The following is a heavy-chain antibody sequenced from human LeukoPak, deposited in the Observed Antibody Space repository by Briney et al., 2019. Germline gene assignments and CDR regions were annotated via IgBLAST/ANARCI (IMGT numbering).Heavy chain of an antibody. CDR3: AKDIVVVPAYTEYYYGMDV. J-gene: IGHJ6*02. Sequence: GGSLRLSCAASGFTFSSYSMNWVRQAPGKGLEWVSSISSSSSYIYYADSVKGRFTISRDNSKNTLYLQMNSLRAEDTAVYYCAKDIVVVPAYTEYYYGMDVWGQGTTVTVSS. D-gene: IGHD2-2*01. CDR2: ISSSSSYI. CDR1: GFTFSSYS. V-gene: IGHV3-21*04.